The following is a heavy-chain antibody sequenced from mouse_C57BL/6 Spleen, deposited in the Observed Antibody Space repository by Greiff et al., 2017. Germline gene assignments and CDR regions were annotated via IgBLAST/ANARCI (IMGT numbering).Heavy chain of an antibody. D-gene: IGHD4-1*01. CDR1: GYAFSSSW. CDR3: ARWDCSYYFDY. CDR2: IYPGDGDT. J-gene: IGHJ2*01. V-gene: IGHV1-82*01. Sequence: VQLQESGPELVKPGASVKISCKASGYAFSSSWMNWVKQRPGKGLEWIGRIYPGDGDTNYNGKFKGKATLTADKSSSTAYMQLSSLTSEDSAVYFCARWDCSYYFDYWGQGTTLTVSS.